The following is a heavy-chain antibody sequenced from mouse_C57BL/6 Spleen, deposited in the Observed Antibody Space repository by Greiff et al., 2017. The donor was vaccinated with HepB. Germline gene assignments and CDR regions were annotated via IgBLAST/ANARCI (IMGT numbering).Heavy chain of an antibody. CDR3: TRDGEDYDLYAMDY. D-gene: IGHD2-4*01. V-gene: IGHV5-9-1*02. CDR1: GFTFSSYA. J-gene: IGHJ4*01. Sequence: EVQLQESGEGLVKPGGSLKLSCAASGFTFSSYAMSWVRQTPEKRLEWVAYISSGGDYIYYADTVKGRFTISRDNARNTLYLQMSSLKSEDTAMYYCTRDGEDYDLYAMDYWGQGTSVTVSS. CDR2: ISSGGDYI.